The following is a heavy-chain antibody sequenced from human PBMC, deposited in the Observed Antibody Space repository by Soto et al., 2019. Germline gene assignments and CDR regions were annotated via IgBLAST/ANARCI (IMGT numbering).Heavy chain of an antibody. V-gene: IGHV1-2*04. Sequence: ASVKVSCKASGYTFTSYDINWVRQATGQGLEWMGWINPNSGGTNYAQKFQGWVTMTRDTSITTAYMELSRLRSDDTAVYYCARNQEIAAAGNYYYGMDVWGQGTTVTVSS. CDR2: INPNSGGT. CDR1: GYTFTSYD. J-gene: IGHJ6*02. D-gene: IGHD6-13*01. CDR3: ARNQEIAAAGNYYYGMDV.